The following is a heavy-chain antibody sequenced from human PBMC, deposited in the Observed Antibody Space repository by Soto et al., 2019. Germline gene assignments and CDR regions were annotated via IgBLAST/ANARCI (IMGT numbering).Heavy chain of an antibody. D-gene: IGHD1-26*01. Sequence: EGKLVESGGGLVQPGGSLRLSCAASEYTVSNNYMSWVRQAPGKGLEWVSLIYSDGSTDYADSVKGRFTISRDNSKNTLYLQMNSLRVEDTAMYYCVRRWGWGQGTLVTVSS. J-gene: IGHJ3*01. CDR2: IYSDGST. V-gene: IGHV3-66*01. CDR1: EYTVSNNY. CDR3: VRRWG.